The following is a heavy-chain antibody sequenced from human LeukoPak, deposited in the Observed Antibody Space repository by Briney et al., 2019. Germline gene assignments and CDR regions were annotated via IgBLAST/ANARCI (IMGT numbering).Heavy chain of an antibody. D-gene: IGHD3-10*01. V-gene: IGHV1-18*01. CDR1: GYTFTSYG. CDR3: ARDREGPHYYGSGSYYYYYYGMDV. Sequence: ASVKVSCKASGYTFTSYGISWVRQAPGQGLEWMGWISAYSGNTNYAQKLQGRVTMTTDTSTSTAYMELRSLRSDDTAVYYCARDREGPHYYGSGSYYYYYYGMDVWGQGTTVTVSS. CDR2: ISAYSGNT. J-gene: IGHJ6*02.